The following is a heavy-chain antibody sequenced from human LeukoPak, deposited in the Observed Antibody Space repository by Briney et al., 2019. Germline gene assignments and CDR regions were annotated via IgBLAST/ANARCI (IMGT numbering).Heavy chain of an antibody. V-gene: IGHV1-18*01. D-gene: IGHD4-17*01. CDR1: GYTFTSYG. CDR3: ARESQYGDYVHFQH. J-gene: IGHJ1*01. Sequence: ASVKVSCKASGYTFTSYGISWVRQAPGQGLEWMGWISAYNGNTNYEQNLQGRVTMTTDTSTSTAYMELRSLRSDDTAVYYCARESQYGDYVHFQHWGQGTLVTVSS. CDR2: ISAYNGNT.